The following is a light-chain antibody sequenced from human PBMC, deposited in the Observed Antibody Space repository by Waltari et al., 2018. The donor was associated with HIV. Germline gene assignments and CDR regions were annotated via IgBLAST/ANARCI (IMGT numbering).Light chain of an antibody. Sequence: DIVLTQSPRSLPVTPGEPASISCRSSQSLLHSNGFNYLDWYLQKPGQSPQLLTYVGSSRASGVPDRFSGSGSGTDFTLKISRVEAEDVGVYYCMQALQTPLTFGGGTKVEIK. CDR1: QSLLHSNGFNY. V-gene: IGKV2-28*01. CDR2: VGS. CDR3: MQALQTPLT. J-gene: IGKJ4*01.